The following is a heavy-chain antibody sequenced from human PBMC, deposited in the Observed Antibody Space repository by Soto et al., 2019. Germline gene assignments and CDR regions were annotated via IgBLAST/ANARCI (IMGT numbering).Heavy chain of an antibody. J-gene: IGHJ3*02. CDR2: VYYSGST. CDR3: ARLAQAPSIVGALGHNDAFDI. CDR1: VASIRSSSNY. D-gene: IGHD1-26*01. V-gene: IGHV4-39*01. Sequence: QLQLQESGPGLVNPSETLSLTCTVSVASIRSSSNYWGWIRQPPGKGLEWIGSVYYSGSTNYNPSLKSRVTISVDTSKNQFSLKLSSVTAADTAVYYCARLAQAPSIVGALGHNDAFDIWGQGTMVTVSS.